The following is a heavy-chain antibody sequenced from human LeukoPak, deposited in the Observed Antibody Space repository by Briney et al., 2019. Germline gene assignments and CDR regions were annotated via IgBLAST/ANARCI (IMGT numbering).Heavy chain of an antibody. J-gene: IGHJ4*02. V-gene: IGHV3-49*04. CDR2: IRSKVYGGTT. CDR3: TTENWGRGDY. D-gene: IGHD3-16*01. Sequence: GGSLRLSCAASGFTFSSYEMNWVRQAPGKGLEWIGFIRSKVYGGTTEYAASVKGRFTISRDDSKNTLYLQMNTLQIDDTAVYYCTTENWGRGDYWGQGTLITVSS. CDR1: GFTFSSYE.